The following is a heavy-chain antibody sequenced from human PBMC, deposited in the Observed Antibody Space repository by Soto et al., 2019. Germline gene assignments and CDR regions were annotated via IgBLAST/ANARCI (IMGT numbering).Heavy chain of an antibody. D-gene: IGHD3-22*01. V-gene: IGHV3-48*02. J-gene: IGHJ4*02. Sequence: PGGSLRLSCAASGFPFSSYSMNWVRQAPGKGLEWVSYISSSSSTIYYADSVKGRFTISRDNAKNSLYLQMNSLRDEDTAVYYCAREDPYYYDSSGFYGPPDYWGQGTLVTVS. CDR3: AREDPYYYDSSGFYGPPDY. CDR1: GFPFSSYS. CDR2: ISSSSSTI.